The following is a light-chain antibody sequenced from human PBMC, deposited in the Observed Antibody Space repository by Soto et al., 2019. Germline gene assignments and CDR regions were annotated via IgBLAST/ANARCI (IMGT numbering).Light chain of an antibody. Sequence: QSALTQPPSVSGSPGQSVTISCTGTSSDVGSYNRVSWYQQHPGTAPKLMIYDVSSRPSGVPDRFSGSKSGNTASLTISGLQTEEEADSYCSVHTSIHTWVFGDGTNLTVL. CDR2: DVS. CDR1: SSDVGSYNR. V-gene: IGLV2-18*01. CDR3: SVHTSIHTWV. J-gene: IGLJ3*02.